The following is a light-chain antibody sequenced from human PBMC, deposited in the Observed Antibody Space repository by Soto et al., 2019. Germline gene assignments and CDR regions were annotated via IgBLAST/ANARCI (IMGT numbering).Light chain of an antibody. CDR1: QSIARTY. CDR2: DIS. Sequence: EVVLTQSPGTLSLSPGERATLSCRASQSIARTYLAWYQQKPGQAPRLLNYDISTRATGIPDRFSASGSGTDFTLTISGLETEDFVLYYCQQYGYSPITFGQGTRLEIK. V-gene: IGKV3-20*01. CDR3: QQYGYSPIT. J-gene: IGKJ5*01.